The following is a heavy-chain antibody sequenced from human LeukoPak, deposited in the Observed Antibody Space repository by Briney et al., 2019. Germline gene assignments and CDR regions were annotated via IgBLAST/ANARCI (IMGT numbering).Heavy chain of an antibody. CDR3: AKHLWRDLLWFGEGYYFGY. CDR2: ISGSGDNT. D-gene: IGHD3-10*01. Sequence: GGSLRLSCAASGFTFSNYAMSWVCRAPGKGLECVSGISGSGDNTYYADSVKGRFTISRDNSKNTLYLQMDSLRAEDTAVYFCAKHLWRDLLWFGEGYYFGYWGQGTLVTVSS. CDR1: GFTFSNYA. J-gene: IGHJ4*02. V-gene: IGHV3-23*01.